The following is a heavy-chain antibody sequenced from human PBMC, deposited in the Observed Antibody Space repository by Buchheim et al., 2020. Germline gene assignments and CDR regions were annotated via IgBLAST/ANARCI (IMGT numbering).Heavy chain of an antibody. D-gene: IGHD3-10*01. V-gene: IGHV4-4*02. CDR1: GGSISSAYW. Sequence: QVQLQESGPGLVKPSGTLSLTCAVSGGSISSAYWWNWVRQPPGKGLEWLGEIYHSGSTNYNPSLKSRVTISVDTSKSQFSLRLTSVTAADTAVYYCAKVTSGSPSLDFWGQGTL. CDR2: IYHSGST. J-gene: IGHJ4*02. CDR3: AKVTSGSPSLDF.